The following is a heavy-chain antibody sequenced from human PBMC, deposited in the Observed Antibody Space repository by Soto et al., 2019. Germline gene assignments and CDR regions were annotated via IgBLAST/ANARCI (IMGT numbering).Heavy chain of an antibody. CDR2: IKTIFDGGTT. CDR3: TKGPGIVVGETIGALDM. J-gene: IGHJ3*02. V-gene: IGHV3-15*01. Sequence: PGGSLRLSCATSGFTFSNAWMTWVPQAPGKGLEWVGRIKTIFDGGTTDYAAPVKGRCNISRDDSKNTLYLEMNSLKTEDTGVYYRTKGPGIVVGETIGALDMWGQGTMVTVSS. D-gene: IGHD1-26*01. CDR1: GFTFSNAW.